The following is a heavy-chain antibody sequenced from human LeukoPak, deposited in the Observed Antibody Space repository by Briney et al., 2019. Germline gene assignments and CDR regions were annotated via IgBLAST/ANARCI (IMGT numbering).Heavy chain of an antibody. D-gene: IGHD6-19*01. CDR2: IYYSGRT. CDR3: ARDRGSSGWYGEGYFDY. V-gene: IGHV4-59*01. Sequence: SETLSLTCTVSGGSISSYFWSWIRQPPGKGLEWIGHIYYSGRTNYSPSLKSRVTISVDTSKNQFSLILSSVTAADTAVYHCARDRGSSGWYGEGYFDYWGRGILVTVSP. CDR1: GGSISSYF. J-gene: IGHJ4*02.